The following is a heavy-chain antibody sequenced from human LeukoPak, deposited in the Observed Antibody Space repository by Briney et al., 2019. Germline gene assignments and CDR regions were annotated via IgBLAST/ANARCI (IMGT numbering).Heavy chain of an antibody. CDR1: GFTVSSNY. J-gene: IGHJ6*03. CDR3: ARTRYMDV. CDR2: IYSGGST. V-gene: IGHV3-53*01. Sequence: GGSLRLSCAASGFTVSSNYMSWVRQAPGKGLEWVSVIYSGGSTYYADSVKGRFTISRDNSKNTLYLQMNSLRVEDTAVYYCARTRYMDVWGKGTTVTISS.